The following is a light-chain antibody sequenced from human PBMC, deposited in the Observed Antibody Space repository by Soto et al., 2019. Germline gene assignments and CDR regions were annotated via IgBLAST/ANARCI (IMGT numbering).Light chain of an antibody. J-gene: IGKJ1*01. CDR2: WAS. Sequence: DIVMTQSPDSLAVSLGERATINCKSSQSVLYSSNNKNYLAWYQQKPGQPPKLLIYWASTRESGVPDRFSGSGSGTDFTLTISSLQAEDVAVYYCQQYYSTPWTFGQWTKGEVK. CDR1: QSVLYSSNNKNY. V-gene: IGKV4-1*01. CDR3: QQYYSTPWT.